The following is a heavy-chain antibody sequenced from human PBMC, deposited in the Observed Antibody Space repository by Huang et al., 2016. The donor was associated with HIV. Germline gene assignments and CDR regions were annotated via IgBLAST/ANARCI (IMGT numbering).Heavy chain of an antibody. Sequence: QVQLVQSGAEVKKPGSSVKVSCKASGGTFSSYAIRWVRQAPGQGLEWMGGIMPIFGTANYAQKFQGRVTITADESTSTAYMELSSLRSEDTAVYYCARARGYYDSSVSYYFDYWGQGTLVTVSS. D-gene: IGHD3-22*01. V-gene: IGHV1-69*13. CDR2: IMPIFGTA. CDR3: ARARGYYDSSVSYYFDY. CDR1: GGTFSSYA. J-gene: IGHJ4*02.